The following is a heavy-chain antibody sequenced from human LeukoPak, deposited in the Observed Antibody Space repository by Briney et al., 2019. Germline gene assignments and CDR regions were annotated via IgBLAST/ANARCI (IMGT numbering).Heavy chain of an antibody. CDR3: ARGVYIAAXQYGY. CDR1: GGSISSYY. Sequence: SETLSLTCTVSGGSISSYYWRWIRQPPGKGLEWIGYIYYSGTTNYNPSLKSRVTISVDTSKDQFSLKLSSVTAADTAVYYCARGVYIAAXQYGYWGQGTLVTVSS. V-gene: IGHV4-59*01. J-gene: IGHJ4*02. D-gene: IGHD6-13*01. CDR2: IYYSGTT.